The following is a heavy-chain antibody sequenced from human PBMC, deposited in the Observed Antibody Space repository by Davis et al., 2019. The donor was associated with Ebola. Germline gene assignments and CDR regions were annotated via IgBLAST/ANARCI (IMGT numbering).Heavy chain of an antibody. D-gene: IGHD3-10*01. CDR3: ARDPGGRSGPPKD. CDR1: GYTFTSYG. CDR2: IIPIFGTA. J-gene: IGHJ4*02. V-gene: IGHV1-69*13. Sequence: SVKVSCKASGYTFTSYGISWVRQAPGQGLEWMGGIIPIFGTANYAQKFQGRVTITADESTSTAYMELSSLRSEDTAVYYCARDPGGRSGPPKDWGQGTLVTVSS.